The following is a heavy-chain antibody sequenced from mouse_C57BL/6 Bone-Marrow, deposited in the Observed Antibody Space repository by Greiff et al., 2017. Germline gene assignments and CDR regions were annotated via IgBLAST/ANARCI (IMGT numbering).Heavy chain of an antibody. J-gene: IGHJ1*03. D-gene: IGHD4-1*01. CDR2: IDPNSGGT. CDR1: GYTFTSYW. V-gene: IGHV1-72*01. CDR3: AREENWDWYFDV. Sequence: QVQLQQPGAELVKPGASVKLSCKASGYTFTSYWMHWVKQRPGRGLEWIGRIDPNSGGTKYNEKFKSKATLTVDTPSSTAYMQLSSLTSEDSAVYCCAREENWDWYFDVWGTGTTVTVSS.